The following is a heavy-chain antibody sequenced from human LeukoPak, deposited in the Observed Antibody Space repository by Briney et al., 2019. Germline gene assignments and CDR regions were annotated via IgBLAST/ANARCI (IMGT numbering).Heavy chain of an antibody. D-gene: IGHD6-13*01. J-gene: IGHJ4*02. CDR2: ISSISSYI. CDR3: ARDIAGTDFDY. V-gene: IGHV3-21*01. CDR1: GYTFSGYS. Sequence: GGSLRLSCAASGYTFSGYSLNWVRQAPGKGLEWVSSISSISSYIYYADSVKGRFTISRDNAKNSLYLQMNSLRAEDTAVYYCARDIAGTDFDYWGKGTLVTVSS.